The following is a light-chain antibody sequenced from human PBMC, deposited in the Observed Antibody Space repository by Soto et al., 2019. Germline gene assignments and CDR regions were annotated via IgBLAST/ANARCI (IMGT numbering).Light chain of an antibody. CDR2: GAS. CDR1: QSVSSSY. Sequence: EIVLTQSPGTLSLSPGERATLSCRASQSVSSSYLAWYQQKPGQAPSLLIYGASSRATGIPDRFSGSGSGTDLTLTISRLEPEDFAVYYCQHYGSSRAFGQGTKLEIK. V-gene: IGKV3-20*01. CDR3: QHYGSSRA. J-gene: IGKJ2*01.